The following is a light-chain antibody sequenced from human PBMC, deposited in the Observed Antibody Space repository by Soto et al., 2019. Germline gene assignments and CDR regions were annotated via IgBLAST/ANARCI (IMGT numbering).Light chain of an antibody. J-gene: IGKJ1*01. CDR1: QSISSW. CDR2: KAY. V-gene: IGKV1-5*03. Sequence: DIQMTQSPSTLSASVGDRVTITCRASQSISSWLAWYQQQPGTAPKLLIYKAYTLQSGVPSRFSGSGSGTEFTLTISSLQPDDSATYYCQQYNDNWTFGQGTKVEIK. CDR3: QQYNDNWT.